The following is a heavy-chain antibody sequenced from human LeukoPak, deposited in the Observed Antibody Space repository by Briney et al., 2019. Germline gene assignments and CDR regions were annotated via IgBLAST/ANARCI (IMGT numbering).Heavy chain of an antibody. CDR1: GFTFSSYA. J-gene: IGHJ4*02. CDR2: ISGSGGST. D-gene: IGHD5-18*01. CDR3: ADGYSYGLGFDY. Sequence: PGGSLRLSCAASGFTFSSYAMSWVRQAPGKGLEWVPAISGSGGSTYYADSVKGRFTISRDNSKNTLYLQMNSLRAEDTAVYYCADGYSYGLGFDYWGQGTLVTVSS. V-gene: IGHV3-23*01.